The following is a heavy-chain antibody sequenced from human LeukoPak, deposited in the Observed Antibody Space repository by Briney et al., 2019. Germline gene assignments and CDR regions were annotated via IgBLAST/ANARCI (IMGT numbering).Heavy chain of an antibody. CDR2: ITSDSSYI. CDR3: ARDKESAWEPQELFDP. Sequence: GGSLRLSCAASGFTFSSYSMNWVRQAPGKGLEWVSSITSDSSYIYYADSVKGRFTISRDNAKNSLYLQMNSLRAEDTAVYYCARDKESAWEPQELFDPGGQGSLLTVSS. J-gene: IGHJ5*02. CDR1: GFTFSSYS. D-gene: IGHD1-26*01. V-gene: IGHV3-21*01.